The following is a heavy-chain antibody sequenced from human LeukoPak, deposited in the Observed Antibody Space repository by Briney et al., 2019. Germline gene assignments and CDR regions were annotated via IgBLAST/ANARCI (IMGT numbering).Heavy chain of an antibody. CDR2: IIPIFGTA. CDR3: ARSGYSYGSWEYERFDY. Sequence: GASVKVSCKASGGTFSSYAISWVRQAPGQGLEWMGGIIPIFGTANYAQKFQGRVTITADESTSTAYMELSSLRSEDTAVYYCARSGYSYGSWEYERFDYWGQGTLVTVSS. V-gene: IGHV1-69*13. J-gene: IGHJ4*02. CDR1: GGTFSSYA. D-gene: IGHD5-18*01.